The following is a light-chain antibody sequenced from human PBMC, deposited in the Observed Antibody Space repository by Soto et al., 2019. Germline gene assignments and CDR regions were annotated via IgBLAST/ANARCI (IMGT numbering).Light chain of an antibody. J-gene: IGKJ4*01. Sequence: DIVMTQSPDSLAVSLGERATINCKSGHSVLYSSNNKNYLAWYQHKPGQPPKVLIYWASTRESGVPDRFSGSGSGTDFTLTISSLQAEDVAVYFCQQYYSTPLTFGGGTKVDIK. CDR2: WAS. CDR1: HSVLYSSNNKNY. CDR3: QQYYSTPLT. V-gene: IGKV4-1*01.